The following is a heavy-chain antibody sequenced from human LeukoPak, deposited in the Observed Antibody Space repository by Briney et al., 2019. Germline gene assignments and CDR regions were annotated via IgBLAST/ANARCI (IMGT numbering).Heavy chain of an antibody. V-gene: IGHV4-4*07. D-gene: IGHD2-21*02. Sequence: SETLSLICTVSGGSISSDYWIWNRQSAGKGLEWIGRIYTSGSTNYNPSLKSRVTMSVDTSKNQFSLKLTSVTAADTAVYYCARQSNCGGDCYSIWFDPWGQGTLVTVSS. J-gene: IGHJ5*02. CDR3: ARQSNCGGDCYSIWFDP. CDR2: IYTSGST. CDR1: GGSISSDY.